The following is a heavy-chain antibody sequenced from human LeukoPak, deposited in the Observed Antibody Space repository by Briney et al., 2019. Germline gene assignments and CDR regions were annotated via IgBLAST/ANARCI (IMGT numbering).Heavy chain of an antibody. CDR3: ARDPSNGSGWRAFFDY. D-gene: IGHD6-19*01. Sequence: ASVKVSCKASGYTFTSYYMHWVRQAPGQGLEWMGWISAYNGDTNYAQKFQGRVTMTTDTSTTTAYMELRSLRSDDTAVYYCARDPSNGSGWRAFFDYWGQGTLVTVSS. V-gene: IGHV1-18*04. CDR1: GYTFTSYY. CDR2: ISAYNGDT. J-gene: IGHJ4*02.